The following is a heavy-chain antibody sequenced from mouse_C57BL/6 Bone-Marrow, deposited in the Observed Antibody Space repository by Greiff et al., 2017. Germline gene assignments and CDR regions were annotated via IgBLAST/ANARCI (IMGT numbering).Heavy chain of an antibody. V-gene: IGHV1-55*01. J-gene: IGHJ1*03. Sequence: QVQLQQPGAELVKPGASVKMSCKASGYTFTSYWITWVKQRPGQGLECIGGIYPGSGSTNYNEKLKSKATLTVDTSSSTAYMQLSSLTSEDSAVYYGATPFYDNFWYFDVWGTGTTVTVSS. CDR1: GYTFTSYW. CDR3: ATPFYDNFWYFDV. D-gene: IGHD2-10*01. CDR2: IYPGSGST.